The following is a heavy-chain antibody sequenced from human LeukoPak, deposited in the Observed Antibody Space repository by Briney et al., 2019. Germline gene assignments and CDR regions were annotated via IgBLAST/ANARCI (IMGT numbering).Heavy chain of an antibody. Sequence: ASVKVSCKASGYTFTAHDINWVRQATGQGLEWMGWMNPNSGNTGFGQNFKGRVTMTRDTSTSTAYVELSSLRSEDTAVYYCARGFDVLTGHSYAYYYYYGLDIWGQGTTVIVSS. J-gene: IGHJ6*02. CDR2: MNPNSGNT. CDR3: ARGFDVLTGHSYAYYYYYGLDI. CDR1: GYTFTAHD. D-gene: IGHD3-9*01. V-gene: IGHV1-8*01.